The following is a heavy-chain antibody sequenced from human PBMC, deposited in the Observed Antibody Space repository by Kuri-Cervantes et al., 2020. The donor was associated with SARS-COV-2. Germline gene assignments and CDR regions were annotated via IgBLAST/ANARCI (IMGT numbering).Heavy chain of an antibody. J-gene: IGHJ4*02. D-gene: IGHD6-13*01. CDR1: GGSISSSSYY. Sequence: SETLSLTCTVSGGSISSSSYYWGWIRQPPGKGLEWIGSIYYSGGTYYNPSLKSRVTISVDTSKNQFSLKLSSVTAADTAVYYCARGGGGSSWYFDYWGQGTLVTVSS. V-gene: IGHV4-39*07. CDR3: ARGGGGSSWYFDY. CDR2: IYYSGGT.